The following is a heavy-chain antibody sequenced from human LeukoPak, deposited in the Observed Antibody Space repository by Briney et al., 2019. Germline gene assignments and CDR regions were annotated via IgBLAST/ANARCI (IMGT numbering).Heavy chain of an antibody. V-gene: IGHV3-7*01. CDR3: AKYCGGDCYGMDV. D-gene: IGHD2-21*01. CDR1: GFTFSSYW. Sequence: GGSLRLSCTASGFTFSSYWMSWVRQAPGKGLEWVANIKQDGSEKDYVDSVKGRFTISRGNAKNSVYLQMNSLRAEDTAVYYCAKYCGGDCYGMDVWGQGTTATVSS. CDR2: IKQDGSEK. J-gene: IGHJ6*02.